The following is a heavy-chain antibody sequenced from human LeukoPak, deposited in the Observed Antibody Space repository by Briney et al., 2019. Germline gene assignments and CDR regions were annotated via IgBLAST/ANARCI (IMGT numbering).Heavy chain of an antibody. Sequence: GGSLRLSCAGSGFTVRNFDVNWVRQAPGKGLEWVSYISTSTSTIYYADSVKGRFTISRDNAKNSLYLQRNSLRAEDTAVYYCVANTVTTAQLQATWGQGTLVTVSS. CDR3: VANTVTTAQLQAT. J-gene: IGHJ5*02. V-gene: IGHV3-48*01. D-gene: IGHD4-17*01. CDR1: GFTVRNFD. CDR2: ISTSTSTI.